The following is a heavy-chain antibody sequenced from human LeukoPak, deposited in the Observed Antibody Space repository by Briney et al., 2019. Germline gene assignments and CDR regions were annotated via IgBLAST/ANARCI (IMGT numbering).Heavy chain of an antibody. CDR3: ARAETQYYDFWSGYRNWFDP. CDR1: GGSISSYY. J-gene: IGHJ5*02. V-gene: IGHV4-59*01. Sequence: PSETLSLTCTVSGGSISSYYWSWIRQPPGKGLEWIGYIYYSGRTNYNPSLKSRIAILVDTSKNQFSLKLSSVTAADTAVYYCARAETQYYDFWSGYRNWFDPWGQGTLVTVSS. D-gene: IGHD3-3*01. CDR2: IYYSGRT.